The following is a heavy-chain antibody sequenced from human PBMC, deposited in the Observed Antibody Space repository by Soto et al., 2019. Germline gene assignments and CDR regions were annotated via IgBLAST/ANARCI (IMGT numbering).Heavy chain of an antibody. Sequence: SETLSLTCTVSGGSISSGGYYWSWIRQHPEKGLEWIGYIYYSGSTYYNPSLKSRITISVDTSRNQFSLKLRSVTAADTAVYYCARHIVIISPAQRFDPWGQGTLVTVSS. J-gene: IGHJ5*02. D-gene: IGHD2-2*01. CDR3: ARHIVIISPAQRFDP. CDR1: GGSISSGGYY. CDR2: IYYSGST. V-gene: IGHV4-31*03.